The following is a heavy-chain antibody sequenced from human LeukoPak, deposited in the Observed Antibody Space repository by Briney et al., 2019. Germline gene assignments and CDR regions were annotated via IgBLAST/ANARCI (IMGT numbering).Heavy chain of an antibody. Sequence: GSLRLSCAASGFTFSSYGMHWVRQAPGKGLEWVAVIWYDGSNKYYADSVKGRFTISRDNSKNTLYLQMNSLRAEDTAVYYCARDLPFDCSGGSCYSGEFDYWGQGTLVTVSS. V-gene: IGHV3-33*01. J-gene: IGHJ4*02. CDR1: GFTFSSYG. D-gene: IGHD2-15*01. CDR2: IWYDGSNK. CDR3: ARDLPFDCSGGSCYSGEFDY.